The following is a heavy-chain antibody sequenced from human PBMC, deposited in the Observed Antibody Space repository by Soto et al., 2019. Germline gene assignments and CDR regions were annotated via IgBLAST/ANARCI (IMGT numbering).Heavy chain of an antibody. J-gene: IGHJ4*02. CDR3: ASSYGSGYRAFDY. Sequence: QVQLVQSGAEVRKPGSSVKVSCKASGDTFSFYSINWVRQAPGLGLEWMGRINPILSMSNYAQRFQGRVTMTADKSTSTAYMELSGLRSEYTAIYYCASSYGSGYRAFDYWGQGALVTVSS. V-gene: IGHV1-69*02. CDR1: GDTFSFYS. CDR2: INPILSMS. D-gene: IGHD3-10*01.